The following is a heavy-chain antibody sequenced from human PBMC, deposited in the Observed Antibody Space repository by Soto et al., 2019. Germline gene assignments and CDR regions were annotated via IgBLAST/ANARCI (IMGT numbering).Heavy chain of an antibody. CDR1: GYSLTRYW. J-gene: IGHJ6*02. Sequence: GESLKISCKGSGYSLTRYWIGWVRQMPGKGLEWVGIIYPGDLDTRYSRSFRGQVTISADRSTSTAYLQWNSLKASDTAIYYCVRDARRGGSYYYGMDVWGQGTTVTVSS. D-gene: IGHD6-25*01. CDR2: IYPGDLDT. V-gene: IGHV5-51*01. CDR3: VRDARRGGSYYYGMDV.